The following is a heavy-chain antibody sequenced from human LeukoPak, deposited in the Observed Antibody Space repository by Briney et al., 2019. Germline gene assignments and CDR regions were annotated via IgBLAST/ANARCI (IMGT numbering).Heavy chain of an antibody. CDR2: ISAYNGNT. CDR3: ARAYYGSGSYYILDY. Sequence: ASVKVSCKASGYTFTSYGISWVRQAPGQGLEWMGWISAYNGNTNYAQKLQGRVTMTTDTSTSTAYMELRSLRSDDTAVYYCARAYYGSGSYYILDYWGQGTLVTVSS. J-gene: IGHJ4*02. V-gene: IGHV1-18*01. D-gene: IGHD3-10*01. CDR1: GYTFTSYG.